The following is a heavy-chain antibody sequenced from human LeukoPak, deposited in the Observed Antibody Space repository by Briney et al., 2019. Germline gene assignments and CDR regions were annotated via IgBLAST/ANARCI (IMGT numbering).Heavy chain of an antibody. CDR3: AKDRAYPNDVFDI. V-gene: IGHV3-23*01. Sequence: PGGTLRLSCGASGFTFSTYGMSWVRQAPGKGLEWVSAISGSDGSTWYADSVRGRFTISRDTSKNTVFLQMNSLRADDTAVYYCAKDRAYPNDVFDIWGQGTMVTVSS. CDR2: ISGSDGST. D-gene: IGHD2-21*01. CDR1: GFTFSTYG. J-gene: IGHJ3*02.